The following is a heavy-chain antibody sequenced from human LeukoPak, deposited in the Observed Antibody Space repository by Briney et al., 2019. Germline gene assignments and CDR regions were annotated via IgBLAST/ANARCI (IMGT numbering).Heavy chain of an antibody. CDR3: ARHTWIQLWSSFDY. J-gene: IGHJ4*02. D-gene: IGHD5-18*01. CDR1: GYTFTSYG. Sequence: ASVKVSCKTFGYTFTSYGISWVRQAPGQGLEWMGWISTNNGNTNYVQNLQGRVTMTTDTSTSTAYMELRSLKSDDTAVYYCARHTWIQLWSSFDYWGQGTLVTVSS. V-gene: IGHV1-18*01. CDR2: ISTNNGNT.